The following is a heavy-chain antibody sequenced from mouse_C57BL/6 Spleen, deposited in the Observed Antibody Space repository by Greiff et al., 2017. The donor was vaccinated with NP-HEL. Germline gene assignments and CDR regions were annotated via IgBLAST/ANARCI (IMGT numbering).Heavy chain of an antibody. CDR3: ARLLGPDYYAMDY. Sequence: QVQLKQPGAELVMPGASVKLSCKASGYTFTSYWMHWVKQRPGQGLEWIGEIDPSDSYTNYNQKFKGKSTLTVDKSSSTAYMQLSSLTSEDSAVYYCARLLGPDYYAMDYWGQGTSVTVSS. V-gene: IGHV1-69*01. J-gene: IGHJ4*01. CDR1: GYTFTSYW. D-gene: IGHD4-1*01. CDR2: IDPSDSYT.